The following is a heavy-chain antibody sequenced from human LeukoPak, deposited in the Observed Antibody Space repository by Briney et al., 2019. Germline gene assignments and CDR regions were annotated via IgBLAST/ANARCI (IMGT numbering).Heavy chain of an antibody. Sequence: PGGSLRLSCAASGFTFSSYWMHWVRQAPGKGLMWVSRIKNDGYETNYADSVKGRFTISRDNAKNTLHLQTNSLTVEDTAVYYCASDRVYYGLDVWGQGTTVSVSS. CDR2: IKNDGYET. V-gene: IGHV3-74*01. CDR1: GFTFSSYW. CDR3: ASDRVYYGLDV. J-gene: IGHJ6*02.